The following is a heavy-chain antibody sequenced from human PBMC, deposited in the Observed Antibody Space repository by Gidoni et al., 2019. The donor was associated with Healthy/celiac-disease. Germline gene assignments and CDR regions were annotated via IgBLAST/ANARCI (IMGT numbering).Heavy chain of an antibody. Sequence: EVQLVESGGGLVQPGGSLTLSCAASGFTFTGSAMHWARQASGKGLEWVGRIRSKANSYATAYAASVKGRFTISRDDSKNTAYLQMNSLKTEDTAVYYCATAAAGRDWYFDLWGRGTLVTVSS. CDR3: ATAAAGRDWYFDL. CDR1: GFTFTGSA. V-gene: IGHV3-73*01. J-gene: IGHJ2*01. CDR2: IRSKANSYAT. D-gene: IGHD6-13*01.